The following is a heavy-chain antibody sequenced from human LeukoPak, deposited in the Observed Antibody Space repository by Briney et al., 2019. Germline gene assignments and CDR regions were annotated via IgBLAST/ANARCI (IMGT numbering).Heavy chain of an antibody. CDR1: GLTFSSYA. CDR3: AREGSCSSVSCYDWYFDL. CDR2: INNRGGT. J-gene: IGHJ2*01. D-gene: IGHD2-15*01. V-gene: IGHV3-23*01. Sequence: GGSLRLPWAGSGLTFSSYAMSWVRQAPGKGLGWVSTINNRGGTYYADSVKGRFTISRDNSKNTQFLQMNSLRAEDTAVYYCAREGSCSSVSCYDWYFDLWGRGTLVTVSS.